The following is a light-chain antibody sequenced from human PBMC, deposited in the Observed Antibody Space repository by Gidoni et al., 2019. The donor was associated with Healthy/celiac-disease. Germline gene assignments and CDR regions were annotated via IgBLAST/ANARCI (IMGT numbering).Light chain of an antibody. CDR3: QQCYSTLST. V-gene: IGKV4-1*01. CDR1: QSVLYSSNNKDY. Sequence: DIVITQYPDSLAESLGERATINCKASQSVLYSSNNKDYLAWYQQKPGQPPKLLIYWASTPESGVPDRFSGSGSGTDFTLTISSLHAEDVAVYYCQQCYSTLSTFGQGTKVEIK. J-gene: IGKJ1*01. CDR2: WAS.